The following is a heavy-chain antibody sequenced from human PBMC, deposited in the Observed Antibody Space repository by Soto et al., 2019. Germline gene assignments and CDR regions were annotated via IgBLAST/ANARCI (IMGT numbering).Heavy chain of an antibody. D-gene: IGHD5-18*01. Sequence: QVQLQESGPGLVKPSQTLSLTCTVSGGSINSGGYCWSWIRQHPGKGLDWIGCISYGGSTSYNPSLKSRVTISVDTSKNQSSLKLTSVTAADMAVYYCSRGILVWGQGALITVSS. CDR1: GGSINSGGYC. V-gene: IGHV4-31*03. CDR2: ISYGGST. CDR3: SRGILV. J-gene: IGHJ4*02.